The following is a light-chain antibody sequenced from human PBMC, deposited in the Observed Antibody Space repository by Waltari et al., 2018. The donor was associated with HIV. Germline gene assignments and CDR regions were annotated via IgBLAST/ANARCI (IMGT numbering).Light chain of an antibody. Sequence: DIVMTQSPDSLAVSLGERATISCKSSQTVLYNSNNKNHLAGYQPKAGQPPKLLSYWASIREIGVPERFTGSGSGTDFNLTSSSLRADEVAGYYCEQFFTFPRTFGQGTKVEI. J-gene: IGKJ1*01. CDR3: EQFFTFPRT. CDR1: QTVLYNSNNKNH. CDR2: WAS. V-gene: IGKV4-1*01.